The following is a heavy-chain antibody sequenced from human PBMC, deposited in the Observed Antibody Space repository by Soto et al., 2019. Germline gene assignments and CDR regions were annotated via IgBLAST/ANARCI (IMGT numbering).Heavy chain of an antibody. CDR1: GYIFPDYY. J-gene: IGHJ4*01. Sequence: ASVKVSCKASGYIFPDYYVHWVRQAHGEGLEWXGXXXPXGXGXNXXXXFEGWVTMTTDTSISTAYMELSRLNFHDTAVYYCARGEQLVHFDSWGQGTLVTVSS. D-gene: IGHD6-6*01. CDR2: XXPXGXGX. V-gene: IGHV1-2*04. CDR3: ARGEQLVHFDS.